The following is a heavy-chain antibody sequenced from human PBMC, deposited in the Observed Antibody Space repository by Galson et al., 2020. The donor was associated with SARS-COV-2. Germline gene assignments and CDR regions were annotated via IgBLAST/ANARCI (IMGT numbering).Heavy chain of an antibody. CDR3: AREGDSSGYLSGAFDI. D-gene: IGHD3-22*01. J-gene: IGHJ3*02. V-gene: IGHV3-21*01. CDR2: ISSSSSYI. Sequence: NSGGSLRLSCAASGFTFSSYSMNWVRQAPGKGLEWVSSISSSSSYIYYADSVKGRFTISRDNAKNSLYLQMNSLRAEDTAVYYCAREGDSSGYLSGAFDIWGQGTMVTVSS. CDR1: GFTFSSYS.